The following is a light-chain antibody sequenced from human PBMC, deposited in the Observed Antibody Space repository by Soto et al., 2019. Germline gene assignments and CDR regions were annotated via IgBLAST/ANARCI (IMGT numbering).Light chain of an antibody. V-gene: IGLV2-8*01. CDR1: SSDVGDYNY. Sequence: QSALTQPPSASGSPGQSVTISCTGTSSDVGDYNYVSWFQQHPGKAPKLIISEVSKRPSGVPDRFSGSKSGNTASLTVSGLQAEDEADYFCKSYAGSNTYVFGSGTKVTVL. J-gene: IGLJ1*01. CDR2: EVS. CDR3: KSYAGSNTYV.